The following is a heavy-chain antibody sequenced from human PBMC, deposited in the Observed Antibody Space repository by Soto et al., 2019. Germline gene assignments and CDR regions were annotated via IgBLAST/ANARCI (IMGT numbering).Heavy chain of an antibody. D-gene: IGHD3-10*01. J-gene: IGHJ5*02. CDR2: ISSSGSTI. CDR1: GFTFSDYY. CDR3: ARTYYYGSGSYYTPKNWFDP. Sequence: GGSLRLSCAASGFTFSDYYMSWIRQAPGKGLEWVSYISSSGSTIYYADSVKGRFTISRDNAKNSLYLQMNSLRAEDTAVYYCARTYYYGSGSYYTPKNWFDPWGQGXLVTVSS. V-gene: IGHV3-11*01.